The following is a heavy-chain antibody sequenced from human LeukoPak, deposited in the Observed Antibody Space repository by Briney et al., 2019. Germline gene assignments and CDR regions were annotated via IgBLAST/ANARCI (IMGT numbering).Heavy chain of an antibody. J-gene: IGHJ4*02. CDR2: ISGSGGST. D-gene: IGHD4-23*01. CDR1: GFTFSSYA. V-gene: IGHV3-23*01. CDR3: AKQNYGGFDY. Sequence: PGGSLRLSCAASGFTFSSYAMSWVRQAPGKGLEWVSGISGSGGSTYYADSVKGRFTISRDNSKNTLYLQVNSLRAEDTAVYFCAKQNYGGFDYWGQGTLVTVSS.